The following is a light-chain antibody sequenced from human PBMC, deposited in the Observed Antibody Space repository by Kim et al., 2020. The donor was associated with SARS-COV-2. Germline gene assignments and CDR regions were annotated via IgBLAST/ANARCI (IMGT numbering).Light chain of an antibody. V-gene: IGLV1-51*01. CDR1: RHNIGDNF. CDR2: DND. J-gene: IGLJ2*01. CDR3: ATWDSSLSGVV. Sequence: RGPRSGSGRRHNIGDNFVSWFQKLPGTAPKILIYDNDTRPSGIPDRFSGSKSATSATLGITGLQTGDEADYYCATWDSSLSGVVFGGGTQLTVL.